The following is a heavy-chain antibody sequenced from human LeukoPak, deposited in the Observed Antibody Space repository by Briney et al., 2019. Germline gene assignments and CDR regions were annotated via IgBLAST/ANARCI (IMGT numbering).Heavy chain of an antibody. D-gene: IGHD3-10*01. CDR2: IYYSGST. V-gene: IGHV4-59*12. J-gene: IGHJ6*02. CDR1: GGSISSYY. Sequence: SETPSLTCTVSGGSISSYYWSWIRQPPGKGLEWIGYIYYSGSTNYNPSLKSRLTMSVDTSKNQLSLKVSSVTAADTAVYYCARGRSGPGADYYYGMDVWGQGTTVTVSS. CDR3: ARGRSGPGADYYYGMDV.